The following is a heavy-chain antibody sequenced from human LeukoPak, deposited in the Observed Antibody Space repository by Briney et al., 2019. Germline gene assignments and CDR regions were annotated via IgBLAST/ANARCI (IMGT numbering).Heavy chain of an antibody. Sequence: SSETLSLTCTVSGGSISSSSYYWGWIRQPPGKGLEWIGSIYYSGSTNYNPSLKSRVTISVDTSENQFSLKLSSVTAADTAVYYCARGFIAVAGTFARSSLGYWGQGTLVTVSS. J-gene: IGHJ4*02. V-gene: IGHV4-39*07. CDR1: GGSISSSSYY. CDR3: ARGFIAVAGTFARSSLGY. CDR2: IYYSGST. D-gene: IGHD6-19*01.